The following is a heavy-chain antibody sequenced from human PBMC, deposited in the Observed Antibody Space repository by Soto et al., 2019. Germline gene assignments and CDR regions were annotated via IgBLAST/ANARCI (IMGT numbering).Heavy chain of an antibody. D-gene: IGHD5-18*01. J-gene: IGHJ4*02. V-gene: IGHV1-69*13. CDR2: IIPIFGTA. CDR1: GGTFSSYA. CDR3: ASALRGYSYGYSVY. Sequence: SVKVSCKASGGTFSSYAISWVRQAPGQGLEWMGGIIPIFGTANYAQKFQGRVTITADESTSTAYMELSSLRSEDTAVYYCASALRGYSYGYSVYWGQGTLVTVSS.